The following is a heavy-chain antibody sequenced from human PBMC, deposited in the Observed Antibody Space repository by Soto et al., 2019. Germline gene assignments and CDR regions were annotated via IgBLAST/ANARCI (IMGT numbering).Heavy chain of an antibody. Sequence: QVQLGQSGAEVKKPGSSVKVSCKASGGTFSSYTISWVRQAPGKGLEWMGRIIPIRGIANYAQKFPGRDTITADKSTSTASMELSSLRSEYTAVYYCAREGQLVPQFDYWGQGTLVTVSS. J-gene: IGHJ4*02. CDR1: GGTFSSYT. CDR2: IIPIRGIA. CDR3: AREGQLVPQFDY. V-gene: IGHV1-69*08. D-gene: IGHD6-6*01.